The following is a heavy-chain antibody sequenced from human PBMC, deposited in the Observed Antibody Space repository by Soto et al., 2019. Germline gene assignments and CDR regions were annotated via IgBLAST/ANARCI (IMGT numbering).Heavy chain of an antibody. V-gene: IGHV1-3*05. J-gene: IGHJ4*02. Sequence: QVQLVQSGAEEKKPGASVKVSCKASGYTFTSYAMHWVRQAPGQRLEWMGWINAGNGNTKYSQKFQGRVTITRDTSASTAYMELSSVRSGDTAVYYCARSIVVVTALDYWGQGTLVTVSS. CDR3: ARSIVVVTALDY. D-gene: IGHD2-21*02. CDR2: INAGNGNT. CDR1: GYTFTSYA.